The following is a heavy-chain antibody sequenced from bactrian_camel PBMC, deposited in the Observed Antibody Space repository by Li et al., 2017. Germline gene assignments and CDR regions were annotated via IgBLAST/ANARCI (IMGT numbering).Heavy chain of an antibody. CDR3: AARGPYCYTKLSVRDFTY. CDR2: IDSDGIA. CDR1: ESIYRLNC. Sequence: HVQLVESGGGSVQAGGSLRLSCAASESIYRLNCMAWFRQAPGKEREGVAAIDSDGIASYADSVKGRFTISKDNANNTVNLMMNSLKPEDTAMYHCAARGPYCYTKLSVRDFTYWGQGTQVTVS. V-gene: IGHV3S53*01. D-gene: IGHD2*01. J-gene: IGHJ6*01.